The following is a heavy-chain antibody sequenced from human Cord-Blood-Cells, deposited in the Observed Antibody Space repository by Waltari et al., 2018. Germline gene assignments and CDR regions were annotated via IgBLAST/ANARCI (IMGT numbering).Heavy chain of an antibody. J-gene: IGHJ4*02. CDR3: ARESDY. Sequence: EVQLVESGGGLVQPGGSLRLPCAASGSPFSSYWRSWVRQAPGKGLEWVANIKQDGSEKYYVDSVKGRFTISRDNAKNSLYLQMNSLRAEDTAVYYCARESDYWGQGTLVTVSS. CDR2: IKQDGSEK. V-gene: IGHV3-7*01. CDR1: GSPFSSYW.